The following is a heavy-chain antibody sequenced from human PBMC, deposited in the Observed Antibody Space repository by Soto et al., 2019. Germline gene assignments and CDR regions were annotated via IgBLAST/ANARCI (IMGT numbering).Heavy chain of an antibody. J-gene: IGHJ4*02. CDR1: GFTFSSYA. Sequence: GGSLRLSCSASGFTFSSYAMSWVRQAPGKGLEWVSAISGSGGSTYYADSVKGRFTISRDNSKNTLYLQMNSLRAEDTAVYYCAKGGGRDGYNPVDYWGQGTLVTVSS. D-gene: IGHD5-12*01. V-gene: IGHV3-23*01. CDR3: AKGGGRDGYNPVDY. CDR2: ISGSGGST.